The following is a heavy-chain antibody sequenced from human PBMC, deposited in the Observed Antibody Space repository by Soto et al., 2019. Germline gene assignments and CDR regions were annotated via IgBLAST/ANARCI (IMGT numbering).Heavy chain of an antibody. D-gene: IGHD6-13*01. CDR1: GDSVSSNSAA. Sequence: SPTLSLTCAISGDSVSSNSAAWNWIRQSPSRGLEWLGRTYYRSRWYNDYAVSVKSRITINPDTSKNQFSLQLNSVTPEDTAVYYCAREGIAAAAIYYYAMDVWGQGNTVTVSS. V-gene: IGHV6-1*01. CDR3: AREGIAAAAIYYYAMDV. J-gene: IGHJ6*02. CDR2: TYYRSRWYN.